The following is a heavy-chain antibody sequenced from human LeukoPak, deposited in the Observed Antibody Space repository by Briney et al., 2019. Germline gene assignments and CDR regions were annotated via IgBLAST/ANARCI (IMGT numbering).Heavy chain of an antibody. D-gene: IGHD6-13*01. V-gene: IGHV1-18*01. J-gene: IGHJ2*01. CDR1: GYTFTSYG. Sequence: ASVKVSCKASGYTFTSYGISWVRQAPGQGLEWMGWISAYNGNTNYAQKLQGRVTMTTDTSTSTAYMELRSLRSDDTAVYYCATIAAAGTGLAYFDLWGRGTLVTVSS. CDR3: ATIAAAGTGLAYFDL. CDR2: ISAYNGNT.